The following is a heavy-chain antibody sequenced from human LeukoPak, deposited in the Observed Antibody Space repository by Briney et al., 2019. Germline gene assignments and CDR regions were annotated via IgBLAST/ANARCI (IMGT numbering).Heavy chain of an antibody. J-gene: IGHJ4*02. Sequence: GGSLRLSCAASGFTFSSNYMSWVRQAPGEGVEGVSVIYSGGNTYYADSVKGRFTISRDNSKNPLYLQMNSLRAEDTAVYYCARDNRGSDFWSRYQPSHFDYWGQGTLVTVSS. D-gene: IGHD3-3*01. CDR1: GFTFSSNY. CDR2: IYSGGNT. V-gene: IGHV3-66*01. CDR3: ARDNRGSDFWSRYQPSHFDY.